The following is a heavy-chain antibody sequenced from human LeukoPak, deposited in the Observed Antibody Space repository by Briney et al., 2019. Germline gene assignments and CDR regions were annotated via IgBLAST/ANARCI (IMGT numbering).Heavy chain of an antibody. CDR1: GFTFSSYG. J-gene: IGHJ4*02. V-gene: IGHV3-30*18. CDR2: ISYDGSNK. Sequence: GGSLRLSCAASGFTFSSYGMHWVRQAPGKGLEWVAVISYDGSNKYYADSVKGRFTISRDNSKNTLYLQMNSLRAEDTAVYYCAKDRRMEQWLVYFDYWGQGTLVTVSS. D-gene: IGHD6-19*01. CDR3: AKDRRMEQWLVYFDY.